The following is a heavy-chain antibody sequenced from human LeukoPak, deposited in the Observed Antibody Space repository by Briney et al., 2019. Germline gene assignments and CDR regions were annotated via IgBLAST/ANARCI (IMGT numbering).Heavy chain of an antibody. J-gene: IGHJ4*02. CDR2: MNPNSGNT. CDR1: GYTFTSYG. Sequence: ASVKVSCKASGYTFTSYGISWVRQAPGQGLEWMGWMNPNSGNTGYAQKFQGRVTITRNTSISTAYMELSSLRSEDTAVYYCARVLGAGYSGSYPNDYWGQGTLVTVSS. CDR3: ARVLGAGYSGSYPNDY. D-gene: IGHD1-26*01. V-gene: IGHV1-8*03.